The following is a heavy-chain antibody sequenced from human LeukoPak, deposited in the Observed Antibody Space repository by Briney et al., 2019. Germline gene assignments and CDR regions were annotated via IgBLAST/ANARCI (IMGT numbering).Heavy chain of an antibody. D-gene: IGHD3-22*01. CDR3: AGDVSLGYYDSSGHIPQIYFDY. J-gene: IGHJ4*02. CDR1: GGSISSGGYY. V-gene: IGHV4-31*03. CDR2: IYYSGST. Sequence: SQTLSLTCTVSGGSISSGGYYWSWIRQHPGKGLEWIGYIYYSGSTYYNPSLKSRVTISVDTSKNQFSLKLSSVTAADTAVYYCAGDVSLGYYDSSGHIPQIYFDYWGQGTLVTVSS.